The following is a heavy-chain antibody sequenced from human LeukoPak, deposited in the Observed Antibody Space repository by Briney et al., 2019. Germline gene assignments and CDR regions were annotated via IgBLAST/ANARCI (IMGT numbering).Heavy chain of an antibody. CDR1: GYTFTSYG. CDR3: ATCSSSSCDRPYDAFDV. D-gene: IGHD2-2*02. J-gene: IGHJ3*01. CDR2: ITAYNGNT. V-gene: IGHV1-18*01. Sequence: ASVKVSCKASGYTFTSYGISWVRQAPGQGLEWMGWITAYNGNTNYARKVQDGVTMTTDTSTSKVYMELRSLRSGDTAVYYCATCSSSSCDRPYDAFDVWGQGTMVAVSS.